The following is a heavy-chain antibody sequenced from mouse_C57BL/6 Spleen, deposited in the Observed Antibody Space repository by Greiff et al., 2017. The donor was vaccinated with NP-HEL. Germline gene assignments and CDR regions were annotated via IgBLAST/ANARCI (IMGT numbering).Heavy chain of an antibody. V-gene: IGHV1-54*01. Sequence: VKLQESGAELVRPGTSVKVSCKASGYAFTNYLIEWVKQRPGQGLEWIGVINPGSGGTNYNEKFKGKATLTADKSSSTAYMQLSSLTSEDSAVYFCARVDYEAHWYFDVWGTGTTVTVSS. D-gene: IGHD2-4*01. CDR3: ARVDYEAHWYFDV. J-gene: IGHJ1*03. CDR2: INPGSGGT. CDR1: GYAFTNYL.